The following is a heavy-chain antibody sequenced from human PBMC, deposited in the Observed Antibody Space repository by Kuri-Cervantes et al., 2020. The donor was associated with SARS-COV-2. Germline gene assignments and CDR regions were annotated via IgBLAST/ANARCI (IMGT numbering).Heavy chain of an antibody. CDR1: GFSLSTSGMC. D-gene: IGHD4-11*01. Sequence: SGPTLVKPTQTLTLTCTFSGFSLSTSGMCVGWIRQPPGKALEWLARIDWDDDKYYSTSLRTRLTISKDTSKNQVVLTMTNVDPVDTATYYCARVQATTVIADFWGQGTLVTVSS. J-gene: IGHJ4*02. V-gene: IGHV2-70*11. CDR2: IDWDDDK. CDR3: ARVQATTVIADF.